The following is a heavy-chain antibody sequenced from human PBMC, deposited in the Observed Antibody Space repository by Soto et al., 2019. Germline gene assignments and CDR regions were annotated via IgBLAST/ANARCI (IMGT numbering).Heavy chain of an antibody. J-gene: IGHJ4*02. CDR2: ISSSSSYI. CDR3: ARVTTTGEIDY. D-gene: IGHD1-1*01. V-gene: IGHV3-21*01. Sequence: GGSLRLSCAASGFTFSSYSMNWVRQAPGEGLEWVSSISSSSSYIYYADSVKGRFTISRDNAKNSLYLQMNSLRAEDTAVYYCARVTTTGEIDYWGQGTLVTVSS. CDR1: GFTFSSYS.